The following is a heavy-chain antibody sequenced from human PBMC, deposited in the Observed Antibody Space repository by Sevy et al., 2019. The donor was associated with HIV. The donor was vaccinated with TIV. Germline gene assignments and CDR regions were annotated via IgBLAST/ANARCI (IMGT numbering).Heavy chain of an antibody. CDR3: ARTTVTSKHYYYYGMDV. V-gene: IGHV4-61*01. Sequence: SETLSLTCTVSGGSVSSGSYYWSWIRQPPGKGLEWIGYIYYSGSTNYNPSLKSRVTISVDTSKNQFSLKLSSVTAADTAGYYCARTTVTSKHYYYYGMDVWGQGTTVTVSS. J-gene: IGHJ6*02. D-gene: IGHD4-4*01. CDR2: IYYSGST. CDR1: GGSVSSGSYY.